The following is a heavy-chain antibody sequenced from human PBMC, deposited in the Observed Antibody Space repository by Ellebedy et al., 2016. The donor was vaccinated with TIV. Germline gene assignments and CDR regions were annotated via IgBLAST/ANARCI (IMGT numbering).Heavy chain of an antibody. J-gene: IGHJ6*02. CDR2: INVRGTP. Sequence: MPSETLSLTCAVYAGSFSGNYWSWIRSPPGTGREWVGEINVRGTPNYNPSLKSRVTIAVDTSKNQFSLKLTSVSAADTAVYYCAKGALAILGVVTGYYGLDVWGQGTTVTVSS. D-gene: IGHD3-3*01. CDR1: AGSFSGNY. CDR3: AKGALAILGVVTGYYGLDV. V-gene: IGHV4-34*01.